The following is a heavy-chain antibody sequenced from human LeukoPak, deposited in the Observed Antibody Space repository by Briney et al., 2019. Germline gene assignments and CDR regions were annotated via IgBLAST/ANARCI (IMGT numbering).Heavy chain of an antibody. CDR1: GFTFSNYW. CDR3: AREPDSSGYYPPGPPDY. J-gene: IGHJ4*02. D-gene: IGHD3-22*01. Sequence: GSLRLSCAASGFTFSNYWRSWVRRAPGKGLEWVANIKQDGSEKYYVDSVKGRFTISRDNAKNSLYLQMNSLRAEDTAVYYCAREPDSSGYYPPGPPDYWGQGTLVTVSS. V-gene: IGHV3-7*01. CDR2: IKQDGSEK.